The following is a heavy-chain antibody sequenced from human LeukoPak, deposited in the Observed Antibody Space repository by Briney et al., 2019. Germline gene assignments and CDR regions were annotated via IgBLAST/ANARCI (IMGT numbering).Heavy chain of an antibody. Sequence: GGSLRLSCAASGFSFSNYAMYWVRQAPGKGLEYVSGVRSNGGSTYYANSVKGRFSISRDNSKDTLYLRMGSLRPDDMAVFYCARGMAIREAYYYGMDVWGQGTTVTVSS. CDR3: ARGMAIREAYYYGMDV. CDR1: GFSFSNYA. D-gene: IGHD5-24*01. CDR2: VRSNGGST. J-gene: IGHJ6*02. V-gene: IGHV3-64*01.